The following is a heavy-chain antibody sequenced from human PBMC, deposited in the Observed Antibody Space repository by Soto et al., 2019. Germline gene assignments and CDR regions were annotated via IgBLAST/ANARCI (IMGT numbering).Heavy chain of an antibody. Sequence: LSLTCTVSGGSISSYYWSWIRQPPGKGLEWIGYIYYSGSTNYNPSLKSRVTISVDTSKNQFSLKLSSVTAADTAVYYCARDGGTTVVTPGLDYGMDVWGQGTTVTV. V-gene: IGHV4-59*01. CDR3: ARDGGTTVVTPGLDYGMDV. D-gene: IGHD4-17*01. CDR2: IYYSGST. J-gene: IGHJ6*02. CDR1: GGSISSYY.